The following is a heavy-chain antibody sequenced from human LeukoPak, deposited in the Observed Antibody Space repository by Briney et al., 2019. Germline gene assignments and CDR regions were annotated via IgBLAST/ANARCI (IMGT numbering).Heavy chain of an antibody. D-gene: IGHD3-10*01. CDR2: IYSGGST. V-gene: IGHV3-53*01. CDR1: GFTVSSNY. J-gene: IGHJ4*02. CDR3: AKLVGSGSPLRHFDY. Sequence: GGSLRLSCAASGFTVSSNYMSWVRQAPGKGLEWVSGIYSGGSTYYADSVKGRFTISRDNSKNTLYLQMNSLRAEDTAVYYCAKLVGSGSPLRHFDYWGQGTLVTVSS.